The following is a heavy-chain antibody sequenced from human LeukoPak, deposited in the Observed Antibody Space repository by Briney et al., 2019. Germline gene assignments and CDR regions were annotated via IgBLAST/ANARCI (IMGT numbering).Heavy chain of an antibody. J-gene: IGHJ4*02. CDR2: IWYDGSNK. CDR3: ARGLFDSSGYYPDY. CDR1: GFTFSSYG. Sequence: SGGSLRLSCAASGFTFSSYGMHWVRQAPGKGLEWVAVIWYDGSNKYYADSVKGRFTISRDNSKNTLYLQMNSLRAEDTAVYYCARGLFDSSGYYPDYWGQGTLVTVSS. D-gene: IGHD3-22*01. V-gene: IGHV3-33*01.